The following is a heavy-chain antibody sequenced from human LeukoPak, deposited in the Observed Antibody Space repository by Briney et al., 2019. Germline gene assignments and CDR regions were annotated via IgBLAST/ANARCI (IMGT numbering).Heavy chain of an antibody. J-gene: IGHJ5*02. CDR3: ASYLSPGSWFDP. CDR1: GGSISSSNW. V-gene: IGHV4-4*02. CDR2: IYHSGST. Sequence: PSETLSLTCAVSGGSISSSNWWSWVRQPPGKGLEWIGEIYHSGSTNYNPSLKSRVTISVDKSKNQFSLKLSSVTAADTAVYYCASYLSPGSWFDPWGQGTLVTVSS. D-gene: IGHD3-10*01.